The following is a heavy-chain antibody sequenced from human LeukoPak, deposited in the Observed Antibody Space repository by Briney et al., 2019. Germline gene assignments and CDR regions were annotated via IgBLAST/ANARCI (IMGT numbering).Heavy chain of an antibody. Sequence: SETLSLTCTVSGGSISSNNYYWGWIRQAPGVGLEWNGSFYYSGSTYYNPSLQSRVIISVDTSNNQFSLKLSSVTAAGSAVLCCARVTYCSGGSCLSFDYWGQGTLVTVSS. CDR1: GGSISSNNYY. CDR3: ARVTYCSGGSCLSFDY. CDR2: FYYSGST. V-gene: IGHV4-39*01. D-gene: IGHD2-15*01. J-gene: IGHJ4*02.